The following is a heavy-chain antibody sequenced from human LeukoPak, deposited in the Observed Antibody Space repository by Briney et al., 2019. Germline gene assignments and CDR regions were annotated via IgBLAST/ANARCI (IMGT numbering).Heavy chain of an antibody. J-gene: IGHJ5*02. CDR1: GFTFSSYA. CDR3: ARGLVLEWLLYNYNWFDP. D-gene: IGHD3-3*01. V-gene: IGHV3-30-3*01. Sequence: GGSLRLSCAASGFTFSSYAMHWVRQAPGKGLEWVAVISYDGSNKYYADSVKGRFTISRDNSKNTLYLQMNSLRAEDTAVYYCARGLVLEWLLYNYNWFDPWGQGTLVTVSS. CDR2: ISYDGSNK.